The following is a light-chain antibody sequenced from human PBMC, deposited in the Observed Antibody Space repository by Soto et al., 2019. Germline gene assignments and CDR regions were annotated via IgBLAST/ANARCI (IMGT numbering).Light chain of an antibody. Sequence: EIQMTQSPSSLSASVGDSVTITCRASQDIDNYLAWYQKKPGKVPRVLIYAASTLQLGVPTRFSGSGSGTDFNLNISSLQPQAFALYSSQMSANTPPFTVGPGTDVNIK. CDR3: QMSANTPPFT. CDR1: QDIDNY. CDR2: AAS. V-gene: IGKV1-27*01. J-gene: IGKJ3*01.